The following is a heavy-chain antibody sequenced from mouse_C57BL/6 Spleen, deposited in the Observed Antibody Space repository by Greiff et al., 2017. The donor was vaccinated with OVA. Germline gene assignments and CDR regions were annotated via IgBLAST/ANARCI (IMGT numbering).Heavy chain of an antibody. D-gene: IGHD3-1*01. CDR2: ISSGGSYT. J-gene: IGHJ2*01. CDR3: ALIGTGPFDY. V-gene: IGHV5-6*01. Sequence: EVQLVESGGDLVKPGGSLKLSCAASGFTFSSYGMSWVRQTPDKRLEWVATISSGGSYTYYPDSVKGRFTISRDNAKNTLYLQMSSLKSEDTAMYYWALIGTGPFDYWGQGTTLTVSS. CDR1: GFTFSSYG.